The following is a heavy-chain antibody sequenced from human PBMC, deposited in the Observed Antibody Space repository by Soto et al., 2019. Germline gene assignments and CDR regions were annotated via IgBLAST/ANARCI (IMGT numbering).Heavy chain of an antibody. Sequence: QVQLQQSGAGLLKPSETLSLTCAVYGGSFSGYYWSWIRQPPGKGLEWIGEINHTGSTNYNPSLNRRVSFTVDRSKTQFSLNVRAVEDADAAVYHFARSSRLRWRFDYWGQGTLVTVSS. V-gene: IGHV4-34*01. CDR2: INHTGST. J-gene: IGHJ4*02. CDR1: GGSFSGYY. D-gene: IGHD4-17*01. CDR3: ARSSRLRWRFDY.